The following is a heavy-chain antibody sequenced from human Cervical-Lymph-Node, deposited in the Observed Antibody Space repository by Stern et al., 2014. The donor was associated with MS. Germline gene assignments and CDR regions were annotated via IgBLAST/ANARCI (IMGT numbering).Heavy chain of an antibody. CDR3: VREFMEGYCSGGSCYAMDV. CDR2: IKTSGGDT. Sequence: QDQLVQSGAEVKKPGASVKVSCKASGYTFISYYMHWVRQAPGQGLEWMGFIKTSGGDTRHPQKFQGRVTMTRDTSTSTVYMELRTLTSEDTAVYYCVREFMEGYCSGGSCYAMDVWGQGTTVTVSS. J-gene: IGHJ6*02. CDR1: GYTFISYY. D-gene: IGHD2-15*01. V-gene: IGHV1-46*01.